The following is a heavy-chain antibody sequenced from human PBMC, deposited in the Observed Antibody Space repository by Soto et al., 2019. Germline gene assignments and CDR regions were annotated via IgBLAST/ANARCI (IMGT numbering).Heavy chain of an antibody. V-gene: IGHV3-23*01. J-gene: IGHJ6*02. D-gene: IGHD6-19*01. CDR2: ISGGGNST. Sequence: GGSLRLSCAASGLNFEKCSMNWVRQAPGKGLEWVSGISGGGNSTYYADSVKGRFTISRDNSKNALYLQMNSLRAEDTAVYYCAKTESSGWSTRYGMDVWGQGTTVTVSS. CDR3: AKTESSGWSTRYGMDV. CDR1: GLNFEKCS.